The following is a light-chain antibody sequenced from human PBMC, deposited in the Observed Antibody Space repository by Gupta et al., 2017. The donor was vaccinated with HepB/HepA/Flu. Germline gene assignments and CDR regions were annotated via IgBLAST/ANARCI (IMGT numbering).Light chain of an antibody. V-gene: IGKV1-39*01. CDR3: QHGFTPPWT. CDR1: QRIGMF. J-gene: IGKJ1*01. CDR2: HTS. Sequence: DIQMTQFPSSLSASVGDRVTITCRSSQRIGMFLNWYQLKPGKAPSLLISHTSNLQNGVPSRFSGSGTGTDFTLTISSLHPEDFATYVCQHGFTPPWTFGQGSMVDI.